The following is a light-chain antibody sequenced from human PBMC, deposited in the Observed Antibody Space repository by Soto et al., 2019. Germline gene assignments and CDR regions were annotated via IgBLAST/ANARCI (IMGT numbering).Light chain of an antibody. Sequence: DIQMTQSPSTLSASVGDRVTITCRASQSISSWLAWYQQKPGKAPKLLIYDAPSLKSGVPSRFSGSGSGTEFTLTISSLQPDDFATYYCQQYNSYSWTFGQGTKVEIK. V-gene: IGKV1-5*01. CDR3: QQYNSYSWT. CDR1: QSISSW. J-gene: IGKJ1*01. CDR2: DAP.